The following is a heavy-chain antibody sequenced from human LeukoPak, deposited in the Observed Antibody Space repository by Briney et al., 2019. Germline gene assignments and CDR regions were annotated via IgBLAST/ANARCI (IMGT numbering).Heavy chain of an antibody. V-gene: IGHV4-34*01. Sequence: SETLSLTCAVYGGSFSGYYWSWIRQPPGKGLEWIGEINHSGSTNYNPSLKSRVTISVDTSKNQFSLKLSSVTAADTAVYYYARHLKYYYDSSGFNWYFDLWGRGTLVTVSS. CDR1: GGSFSGYY. J-gene: IGHJ2*01. CDR3: ARHLKYYYDSSGFNWYFDL. D-gene: IGHD3-22*01. CDR2: INHSGST.